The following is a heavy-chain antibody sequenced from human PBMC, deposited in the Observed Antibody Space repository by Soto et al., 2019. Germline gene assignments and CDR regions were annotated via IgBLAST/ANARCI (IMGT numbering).Heavy chain of an antibody. V-gene: IGHV4-39*01. CDR3: ARSYSYGSGSYSASDYYDSSGYYYSGSYDAFDI. CDR2: IYYSGST. CDR1: GGSISSSSYY. J-gene: IGHJ3*02. D-gene: IGHD3-22*01. Sequence: SETLSLTCTVSGGSISSSSYYWGWIRQPPGKGLEWIGSIYYSGSTYYNPSLKSRVTISVDTSKNQFSLKLSSVTAADTAVYYCARSYSYGSGSYSASDYYDSSGYYYSGSYDAFDIWGQGTMVTVSS.